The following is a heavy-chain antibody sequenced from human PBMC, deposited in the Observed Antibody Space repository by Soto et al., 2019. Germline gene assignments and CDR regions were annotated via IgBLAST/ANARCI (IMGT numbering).Heavy chain of an antibody. CDR2: IIRDGSST. J-gene: IGHJ6*02. CDR1: GFTFSSYW. V-gene: IGHV3-74*01. D-gene: IGHD6-13*01. Sequence: EVQLVESGGGLVQPGGSLRLACAASGFTFSSYWMHWVRQAPGKGLVWISRIIRDGSSTNYADSVKGRFTISSANAKNTLYLEINRLTADDTAVYFCGRGGSGIYSMDIWGQGTTVIVSS. CDR3: GRGGSGIYSMDI.